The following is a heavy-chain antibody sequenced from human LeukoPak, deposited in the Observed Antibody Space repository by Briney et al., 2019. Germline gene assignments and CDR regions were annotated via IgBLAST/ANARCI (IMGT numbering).Heavy chain of an antibody. CDR1: GYTFTSYD. CDR3: VRGLLRQDFDY. V-gene: IGHV1-8*01. J-gene: IGHJ4*02. D-gene: IGHD6-25*01. Sequence: GASVKVSCKASGYTFTSYDIDWVRQATGQGLEWMGWMNPNSGNTGYAQKFQGRVTMTRNTSISTAYMELSSLRSEDTAVYYCVRGLLRQDFDYWGQGTLVTVSS. CDR2: MNPNSGNT.